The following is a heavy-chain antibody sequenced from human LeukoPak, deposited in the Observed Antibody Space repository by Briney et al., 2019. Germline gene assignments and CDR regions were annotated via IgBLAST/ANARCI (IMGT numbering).Heavy chain of an antibody. Sequence: GGSLRLSCAASGFTFDDYAMHCVRQAPGKGLEWVSLISWYGGSTHYADSVKGRFTISRDNRKNSLYLQMNSLRAEDTALYYCAKDIRGSTSWYGLDYWGQGTLVTVSS. J-gene: IGHJ4*02. CDR2: ISWYGGST. D-gene: IGHD6-13*01. V-gene: IGHV3-43D*03. CDR3: AKDIRGSTSWYGLDY. CDR1: GFTFDDYA.